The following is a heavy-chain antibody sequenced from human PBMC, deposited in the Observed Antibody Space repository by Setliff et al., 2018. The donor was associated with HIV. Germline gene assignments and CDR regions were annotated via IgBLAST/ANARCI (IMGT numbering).Heavy chain of an antibody. Sequence: GGSLRLSCAASGFIFEDYAMHWVRQVPGKGLEWVALISWDGATTNYADSVTGRFTISRDSSKNSLYLQMNSLRTEDTALYYCAKEGGSERMPFFYYYMDVWGKGTTVTVS. V-gene: IGHV3-43*01. CDR2: ISWDGATT. CDR1: GFIFEDYA. J-gene: IGHJ6*03. CDR3: AKEGGSERMPFFYYYMDV. D-gene: IGHD3-10*01.